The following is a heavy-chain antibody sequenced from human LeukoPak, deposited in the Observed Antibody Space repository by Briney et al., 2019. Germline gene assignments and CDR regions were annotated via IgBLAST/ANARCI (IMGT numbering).Heavy chain of an antibody. Sequence: ASVKGSCKASGYTLNTYGISWVRQAPGQGLEWIGWISTYNGDIKYVQNLQGRVTMPTDTSTSTADMELMSLRSDDTAVYYCLRDPQRPRLTPDYWGQGTLVTVSS. CDR3: LRDPQRPRLTPDY. CDR2: ISTYNGDI. CDR1: GYTLNTYG. D-gene: IGHD6-25*01. V-gene: IGHV1-18*01. J-gene: IGHJ4*02.